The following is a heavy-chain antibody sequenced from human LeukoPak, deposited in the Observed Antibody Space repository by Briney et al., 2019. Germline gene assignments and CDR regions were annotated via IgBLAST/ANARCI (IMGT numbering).Heavy chain of an antibody. CDR2: IRYDGSNK. D-gene: IGHD6-6*01. V-gene: IGHV3-30*02. CDR1: GFTFSSYG. J-gene: IGHJ4*02. CDR3: AKGESIAARRNLWIFDY. Sequence: PGGSLRLSCAASGFTFSSYGMHWVRQAQGKGLEWVAFIRYDGSNKYYADSVKGRFTISRDNSKNTLYLQMNSLRAEDTAVYYCAKGESIAARRNLWIFDYWGQGTLVTVSS.